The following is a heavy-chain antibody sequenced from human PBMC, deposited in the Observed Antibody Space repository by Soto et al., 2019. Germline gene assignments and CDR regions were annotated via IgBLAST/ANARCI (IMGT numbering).Heavy chain of an antibody. V-gene: IGHV4-31*03. CDR3: ARVAYYYGSGSYPLDY. D-gene: IGHD3-10*01. CDR1: GGSISSGGYY. Sequence: QVQLQESGPGLVKPSQTLSLTCTVSGGSISSGGYYWSWIRQHPGKGLEWIGYIYYSGSTYYNPSLKSRVTISVDPSKNQFSLKLSSVTAADTAVYYCARVAYYYGSGSYPLDYWGQGTLVTVSS. CDR2: IYYSGST. J-gene: IGHJ4*02.